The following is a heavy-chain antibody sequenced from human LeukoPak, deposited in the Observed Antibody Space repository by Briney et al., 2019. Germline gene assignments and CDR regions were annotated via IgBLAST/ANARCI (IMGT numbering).Heavy chain of an antibody. D-gene: IGHD3-9*01. CDR1: GGSISGGGYY. CDR2: IYYSGST. J-gene: IGHJ4*02. Sequence: SQTLSLTCTVSGGSISGGGYYWSWIRQHPGKGLEWIGYIYYSGSTYYNPSLKSRVTISVDTSKNQFSLKLSSVTAADTAVYYCARGHTIPTNYFDYWGQGTLVTVSS. V-gene: IGHV4-31*03. CDR3: ARGHTIPTNYFDY.